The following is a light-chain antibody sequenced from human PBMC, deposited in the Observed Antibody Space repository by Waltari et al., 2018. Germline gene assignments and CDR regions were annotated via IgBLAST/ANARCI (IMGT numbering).Light chain of an antibody. Sequence: EIVLTQSPGTLSLSPGERATLSCRASQSVSRALAWYQQNPGQAPRILIYGASNRATGISERFSDSGSGTDFSLIISRLGTEDFAVYYCQHYVSLPVTFGQGTKVEIK. CDR2: GAS. CDR3: QHYVSLPVT. V-gene: IGKV3-20*01. J-gene: IGKJ1*01. CDR1: QSVSRA.